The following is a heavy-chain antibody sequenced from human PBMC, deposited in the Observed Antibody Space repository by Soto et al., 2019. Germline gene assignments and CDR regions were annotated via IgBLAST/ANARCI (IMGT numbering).Heavy chain of an antibody. Sequence: DSVKVSCKASGYTFTSYDISWVRQAPGQGLEWMGWISTYNGNTNYAQKLQGRVTMTTDTSTSTAYMELRSLRSDDTAVYYCARGLRVADTRWWFDPWGKGTLVSVS. D-gene: IGHD2-15*01. CDR2: ISTYNGNT. V-gene: IGHV1-18*01. J-gene: IGHJ5*02. CDR3: ARGLRVADTRWWFDP. CDR1: GYTFTSYD.